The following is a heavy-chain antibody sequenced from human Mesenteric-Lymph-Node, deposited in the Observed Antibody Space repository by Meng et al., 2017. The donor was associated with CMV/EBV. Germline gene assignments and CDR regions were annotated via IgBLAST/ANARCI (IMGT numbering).Heavy chain of an antibody. CDR2: ISSSSSYI. V-gene: IGHV3-21*01. CDR1: GFNFSSYS. J-gene: IGHJ4*02. CDR3: ARGRVAGTMVGY. D-gene: IGHD6-19*01. Sequence: SCAASGFNFSSYSMNWVRQAPGKGLEWVSSISSSSSYIYYADSVKGRFTISRDNAKNSLYLQMNSLRAEDTAVYYCARGRVAGTMVGYWGQGTLVTVSS.